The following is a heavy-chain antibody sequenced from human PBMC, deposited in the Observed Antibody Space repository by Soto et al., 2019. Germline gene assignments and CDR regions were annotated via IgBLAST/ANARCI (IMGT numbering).Heavy chain of an antibody. CDR1: GYSFTDYH. CDR2: INPKSGGT. Sequence: ASVKVSCKASGYSFTDYHIHWVRQAPGQGLEWLGRINPKSGGTSTAQKFQGWVTMTTDTSISTSSMELTRLTSDDTAIYYCARGDSTDCSNGVCSFFYNHDMDVWGQGTTVTVSS. J-gene: IGHJ6*02. V-gene: IGHV1-2*04. CDR3: ARGDSTDCSNGVCSFFYNHDMDV. D-gene: IGHD2-8*01.